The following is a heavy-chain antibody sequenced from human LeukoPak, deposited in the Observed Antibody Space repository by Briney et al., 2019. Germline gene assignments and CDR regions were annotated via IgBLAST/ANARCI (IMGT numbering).Heavy chain of an antibody. V-gene: IGHV1-2*02. Sequence: ASVKVSCKASGYTFTDYYVHWVRQAPGQGLEWMGWINPNSGGTNYARNFQGRVTMTRDTSISTTYMVLSRLRSDDTAVYYCARGDHFDILTGYQTPSHLSDYWGQGTLVTVSS. CDR2: INPNSGGT. CDR1: GYTFTDYY. J-gene: IGHJ4*02. D-gene: IGHD3-9*01. CDR3: ARGDHFDILTGYQTPSHLSDY.